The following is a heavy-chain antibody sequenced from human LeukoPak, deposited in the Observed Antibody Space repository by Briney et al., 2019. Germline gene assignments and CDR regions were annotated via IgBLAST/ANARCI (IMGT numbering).Heavy chain of an antibody. D-gene: IGHD1-1*01. V-gene: IGHV3-21*06. CDR1: GFTFSSYA. J-gene: IGHJ4*02. CDR2: INGRGTYI. CDR3: ARSGREATEIDY. Sequence: GGSLRLSCAASGFTFSSYAMSWVRQAPGKGLEWLSYINGRGTYIDYAESLKGRITISRDNAQNSLYLQMNSLRVEDTAVYYCARSGREATEIDYWGQGTLVTVSS.